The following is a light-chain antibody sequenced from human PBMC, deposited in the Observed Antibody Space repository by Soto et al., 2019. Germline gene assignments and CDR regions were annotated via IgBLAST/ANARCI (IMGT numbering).Light chain of an antibody. CDR2: AAS. CDR1: QGIRND. CDR3: LQDYNYPPT. V-gene: IGKV1-6*01. Sequence: AIQMTPSPSSLSASVGDRITITCLASQGIRNDLGWYQQKPGNAPKLLIYAASSLQSGVPSRFSGSGSGTDFTLTISSLQPEDFATYYCLQDYNYPPTFGQGTKVDIK. J-gene: IGKJ1*01.